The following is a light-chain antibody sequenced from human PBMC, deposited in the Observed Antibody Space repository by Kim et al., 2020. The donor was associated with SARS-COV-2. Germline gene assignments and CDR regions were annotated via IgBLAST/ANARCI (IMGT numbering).Light chain of an antibody. CDR1: QSISSW. CDR3: QHSGT. J-gene: IGKJ5*01. Sequence: STLSATVGDRVTITCRASQSISSWLAWYQQKPGKAPKLLIYKASSLERGVPSRFSGSGSGTEFTLTISSLQPDDFATYYCQHSGTFGQGTRLEIK. V-gene: IGKV1-5*03. CDR2: KAS.